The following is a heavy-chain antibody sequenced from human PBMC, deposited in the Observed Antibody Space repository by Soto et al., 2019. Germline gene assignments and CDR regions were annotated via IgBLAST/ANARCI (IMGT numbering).Heavy chain of an antibody. CDR3: ARGQDYYDSSGYYFGRGEIDY. D-gene: IGHD3-22*01. V-gene: IGHV1-69*12. J-gene: IGHJ4*02. Sequence: QVQLVQSGAEVKKPGSSVKVSCKASGGTFSSYAISWVRQAPGQGLEWMGGIIPISGTANYAQKFQVRVTITADESTSTAYMELSSLRSEDTAVYYCARGQDYYDSSGYYFGRGEIDYWGQGTLFTVSS. CDR2: IIPISGTA. CDR1: GGTFSSYA.